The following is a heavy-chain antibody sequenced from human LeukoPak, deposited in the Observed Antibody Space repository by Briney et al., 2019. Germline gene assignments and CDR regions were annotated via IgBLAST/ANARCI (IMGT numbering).Heavy chain of an antibody. J-gene: IGHJ4*02. CDR3: ARDLNWETY. Sequence: GGSLGLSCAASGFTFSSYWMTWVRQAPGKGLEWVANIKPDGSQIYYVDSVKGRFTIPRDNAKNSLYLQMNSLRAEDTAVYYCARDLNWETYWGQGTLVTVSS. CDR2: IKPDGSQI. D-gene: IGHD1-1*01. V-gene: IGHV3-7*01. CDR1: GFTFSSYW.